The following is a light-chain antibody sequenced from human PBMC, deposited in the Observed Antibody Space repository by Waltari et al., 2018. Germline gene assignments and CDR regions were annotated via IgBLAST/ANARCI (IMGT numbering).Light chain of an antibody. CDR2: DVS. CDR3: CSYAGSLV. Sequence: QSALPQPRSLSGSPGQSVTISCTGTSSAVGGYNYVPWYQQHPGKAPKLMIYDVSKRPSGVPDRFSGSKSGNTASLTISGLQAEDEADYYCCSYAGSLVFGGGTKLTVL. J-gene: IGLJ2*01. V-gene: IGLV2-11*01. CDR1: SSAVGGYNY.